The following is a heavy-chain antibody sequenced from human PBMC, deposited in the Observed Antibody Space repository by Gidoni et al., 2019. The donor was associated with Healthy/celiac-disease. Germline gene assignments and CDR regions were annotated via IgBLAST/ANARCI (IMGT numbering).Heavy chain of an antibody. CDR2: IYYSGST. CDR1: GGSISSSSYY. Sequence: QLQLQESGPGLVTPSETLSLTCTVSGGSISSSSYYWGWFRSPPGKGLEWIGSIYYSGSTYYNPSLKSRVTISVDTSKNQFSLKLSSVTAADTAVYYCARLRGSTSCYEPLDYGDPRGESCYFDYWGQGTLVTVSS. D-gene: IGHD2-2*01. J-gene: IGHJ4*02. V-gene: IGHV4-39*01. CDR3: ARLRGSTSCYEPLDYGDPRGESCYFDY.